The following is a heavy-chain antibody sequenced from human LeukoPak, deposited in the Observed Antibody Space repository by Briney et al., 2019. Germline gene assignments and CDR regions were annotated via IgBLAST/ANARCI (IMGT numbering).Heavy chain of an antibody. D-gene: IGHD1-26*01. CDR1: GGSISSSSYY. CDR2: IYYSGST. Sequence: SETLSLTCTVSGGSISSSSYYWGWIRQPPGKGLEWIGSIYYSGSTYYNPSLKSRVTISVDTSKNQFSLKLSSVTAADTAVYYCAGSLLHLDYYFDYWGQGTLVTVSS. CDR3: AGSLLHLDYYFDY. V-gene: IGHV4-39*07. J-gene: IGHJ4*02.